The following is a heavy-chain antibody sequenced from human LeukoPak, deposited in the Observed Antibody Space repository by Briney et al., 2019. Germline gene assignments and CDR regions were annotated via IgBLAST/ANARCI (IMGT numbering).Heavy chain of an antibody. CDR3: ARGLGVPAAIFSDFDY. CDR2: ISYDGSNK. D-gene: IGHD2-2*01. V-gene: IGHV3-30-3*01. J-gene: IGHJ4*02. Sequence: GRSLRLSCAASGFTFSSYAIHWVRQAPGKGLERVAVISYDGSNKYYADSVKGRFTISRDNSKNTLYLQMNSLRAEDTAVYYCARGLGVPAAIFSDFDYWGQGTLVTVSS. CDR1: GFTFSSYA.